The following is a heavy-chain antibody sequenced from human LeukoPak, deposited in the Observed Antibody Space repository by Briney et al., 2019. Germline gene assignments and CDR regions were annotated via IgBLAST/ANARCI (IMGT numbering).Heavy chain of an antibody. CDR3: ASGTIFGVDDAFDI. D-gene: IGHD3-3*01. CDR1: GGSFSGYY. V-gene: IGHV4-34*01. Sequence: SETLSLTCAVYGGSFSGYYWSWIRQPPGKGLEWIGEINHSGSTNYNPSLKSRVTISVDTSKNQFSLKLSSVTAADTAVYYCASGTIFGVDDAFDIWGQGTMVTVSS. CDR2: INHSGST. J-gene: IGHJ3*02.